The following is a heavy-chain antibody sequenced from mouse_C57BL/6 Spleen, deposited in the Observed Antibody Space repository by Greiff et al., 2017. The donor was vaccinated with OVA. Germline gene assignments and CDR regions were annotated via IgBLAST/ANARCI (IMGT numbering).Heavy chain of an antibody. CDR3: ARRVPIYYGYDDYAMDY. Sequence: QVQLQQSGPGLVQPSQSLSITCTVSGFSLTSYGVHWVRQSPGKGLEWLGVIWSGGSTDYNAAFISRLSISKDNSRSQVFFKMNSLQADDTAIYYCARRVPIYYGYDDYAMDYWGQGTSVTVSS. D-gene: IGHD2-2*01. CDR1: GFSLTSYG. J-gene: IGHJ4*01. V-gene: IGHV2-2*01. CDR2: IWSGGST.